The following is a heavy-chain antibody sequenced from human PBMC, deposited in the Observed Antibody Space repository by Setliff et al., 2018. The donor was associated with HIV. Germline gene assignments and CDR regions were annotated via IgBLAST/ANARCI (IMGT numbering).Heavy chain of an antibody. J-gene: IGHJ4*02. CDR2: ISGRGSSM. CDR3: ARDPPYRDYSSGYLDH. CDR1: GFTFRDYY. Sequence: PGGSLRLSCAASGFTFRDYYMSWIRQAPGKGLEWISYISGRGSSMYYADSVKGRFTISRDNAKNSVYLQMNSLRADDTAVYYCARDPPYRDYSSGYLDHWGQGTLVTVSS. V-gene: IGHV3-11*04. D-gene: IGHD2-21*01.